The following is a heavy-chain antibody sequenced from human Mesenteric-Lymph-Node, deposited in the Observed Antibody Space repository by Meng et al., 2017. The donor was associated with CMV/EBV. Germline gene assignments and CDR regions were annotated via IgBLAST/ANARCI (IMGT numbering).Heavy chain of an antibody. D-gene: IGHD3-10*01. J-gene: IGHJ4*02. CDR3: ARVYGVFY. Sequence: GGSLRLSCSASGFTVGSHYMTWVRQAPGKGLEWVANIKQDGSEKYYVDSVEGRFTISRDNAQNSLYLQMNSLRAEDTAVYYCARVYGVFYWGQGTLVTVSS. CDR1: GFTVGSHY. V-gene: IGHV3-7*01. CDR2: IKQDGSEK.